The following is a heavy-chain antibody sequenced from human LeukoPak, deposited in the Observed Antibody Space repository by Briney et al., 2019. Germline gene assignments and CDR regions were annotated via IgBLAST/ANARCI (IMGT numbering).Heavy chain of an antibody. CDR1: GFRFSSHS. Sequence: GGSLRLSCAASGFRFSSHSMNWVRQAPGKGLERISYISSTSNEIYYVDSVKGRFTISRDNSKNTLYLQMNSLRAEDTAVYYCAKDVLARWISGWFSQNHNWFDPWGQGTLVTVSS. V-gene: IGHV3-21*04. J-gene: IGHJ5*02. CDR2: ISSTSNEI. CDR3: AKDVLARWISGWFSQNHNWFDP. D-gene: IGHD6-19*01.